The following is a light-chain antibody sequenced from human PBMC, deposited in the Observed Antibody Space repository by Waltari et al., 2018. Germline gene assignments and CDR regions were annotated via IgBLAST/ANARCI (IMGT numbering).Light chain of an antibody. V-gene: IGLV1-40*01. CDR2: GST. Sequence: QSVLTQPPSVSAAPGQRVTISCTGSGSNIGAGYDVPWYPQLPRAAPKLLIYGSTSRPLGVPARFFGSTSGTSASLAITGLQAEDEADYYCQSYDTSLSVVFGGGTKLTVL. CDR1: GSNIGAGYD. J-gene: IGLJ3*02. CDR3: QSYDTSLSVV.